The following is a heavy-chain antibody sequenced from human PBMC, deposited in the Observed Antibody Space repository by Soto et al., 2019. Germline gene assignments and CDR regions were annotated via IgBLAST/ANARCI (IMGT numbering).Heavy chain of an antibody. Sequence: GGSLRLSCAASGFTFSSYSMNWVRQAPGKGLEWVSSISSSSSYIYYADSVKGRFTISRDNAKNSLYLQMNSLRAEDTAVYYCARDLWYSSRWYLDAFNIWGKGTMVTISS. V-gene: IGHV3-21*01. CDR2: ISSSSSYI. D-gene: IGHD6-19*01. J-gene: IGHJ3*02. CDR1: GFTFSSYS. CDR3: ARDLWYSSRWYLDAFNI.